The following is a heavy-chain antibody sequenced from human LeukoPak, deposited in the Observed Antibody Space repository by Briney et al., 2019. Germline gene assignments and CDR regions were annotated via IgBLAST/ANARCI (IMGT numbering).Heavy chain of an antibody. CDR2: IYYDGST. V-gene: IGHV4-39*02. CDR3: AREGTTVTTLDY. CDR1: GGSISITSHY. J-gene: IGHJ4*02. Sequence: SETLSLTCSVSGGSISITSHYWVWIRQPPGKRLEWIGSIYYDGSTYYNPSLKSRVTMSVDTSRNQFLLNLSSVTAADTAVYYCAREGTTVTTLDYWAREPWSPSPQ. D-gene: IGHD4-17*01.